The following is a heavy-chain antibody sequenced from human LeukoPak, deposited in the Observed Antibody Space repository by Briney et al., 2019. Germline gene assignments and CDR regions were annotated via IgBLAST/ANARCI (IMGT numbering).Heavy chain of an antibody. D-gene: IGHD5-12*01. J-gene: IGHJ4*02. Sequence: HPGGSLRLSRAASGFTFSNYAMSWVRHAPGEALMWDSRIKSDGSSTTYADSVKGRFTISRDNAKNTLYLQMNSLRAEDTAVYYCANRRCSGCPFDYWGQGTLVTVSS. CDR2: IKSDGSST. CDR1: GFTFSNYA. V-gene: IGHV3-74*01. CDR3: ANRRCSGCPFDY.